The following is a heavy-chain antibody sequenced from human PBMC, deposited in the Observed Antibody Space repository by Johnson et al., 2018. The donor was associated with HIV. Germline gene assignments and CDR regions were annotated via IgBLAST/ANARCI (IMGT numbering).Heavy chain of an antibody. Sequence: QVQLVESGGGLVKPGGSLRLSCAASGFTSSDFYMSWIRQAPGRGLEWISYISTTGTTIYYAESVKGRFTISRDDSKNTLYLQMNSLNVEDTALYYCAKGSGYYAAFDIWGQGTMVTVSS. CDR1: GFTSSDFY. D-gene: IGHD3-22*01. V-gene: IGHV3-11*04. CDR2: ISTTGTTI. J-gene: IGHJ3*02. CDR3: AKGSGYYAAFDI.